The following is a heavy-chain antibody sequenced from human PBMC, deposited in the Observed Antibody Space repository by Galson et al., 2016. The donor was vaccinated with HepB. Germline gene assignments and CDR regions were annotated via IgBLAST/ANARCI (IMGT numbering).Heavy chain of an antibody. CDR1: GGSINNGGFH. CDR2: IYNSGNT. D-gene: IGHD3-16*02. J-gene: IGHJ3*02. V-gene: IGHV4-31*03. CDR3: ARAASLLTYGGVVVQSESGFEI. Sequence: TLSLTCTVSGGSINNGGFHWNWIRQDPGKGLEWMGYIYNSGNTYYNPSLRSRLTISLDTSKNQFPLRLTSVTAADTAVYYCARAASLLTYGGVVVQSESGFEIWGQGTMVTVSS.